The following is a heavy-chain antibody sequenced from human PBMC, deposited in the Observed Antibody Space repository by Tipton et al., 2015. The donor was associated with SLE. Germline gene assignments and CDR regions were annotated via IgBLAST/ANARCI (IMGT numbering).Heavy chain of an antibody. CDR2: INPSGGI. J-gene: IGHJ6*03. CDR1: GGSFSGYY. CDR3: ARQSVGGASYFYYMDV. V-gene: IGHV4-34*01. D-gene: IGHD1-26*01. Sequence: TLSLTCAVYGGSFSGYYWSWIRQPPGKGLEWIGEINPSGGINYKPSLKSRVAISVDTSKNQFSLKLSSVTAADTAVYYCARQSVGGASYFYYMDVWGKGTTVTVSS.